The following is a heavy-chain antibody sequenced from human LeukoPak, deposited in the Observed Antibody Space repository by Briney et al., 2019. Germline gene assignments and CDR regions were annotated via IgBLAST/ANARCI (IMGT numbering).Heavy chain of an antibody. J-gene: IGHJ6*03. D-gene: IGHD7-27*01. CDR2: ISAYNGNT. CDR1: GYTFTGYS. V-gene: IGHV1-18*04. CDR3: ARVAVPGDNYYYYMDV. Sequence: GASVKVSCKASGYTFTGYSMHWVRQAPGQGLEWMGWISAYNGNTNYAQKLQGRVTMTTDTSTSTAYMELRSLRSDDTAVYYCARVAVPGDNYYYYMDVWGKGTTVTVSS.